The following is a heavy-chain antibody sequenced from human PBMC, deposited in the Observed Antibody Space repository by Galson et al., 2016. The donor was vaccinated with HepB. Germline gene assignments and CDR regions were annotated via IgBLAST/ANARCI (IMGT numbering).Heavy chain of an antibody. CDR3: ARDSGYCTNVNCKGDAFDI. CDR2: IKEDGSKR. Sequence: SLRLSCEASGFTFRSNWMSWVGQAPGKGLEWVAKIKEDGSKRYHVASPKGRFTNSRENVKKSLYLQMNSLRVKDTAVYYWARDSGYCTNVNCKGDAFDIWGQGTMVTVSS. CDR1: GFTFRSNW. J-gene: IGHJ3*02. V-gene: IGHV3-7*04. D-gene: IGHD2-8*01.